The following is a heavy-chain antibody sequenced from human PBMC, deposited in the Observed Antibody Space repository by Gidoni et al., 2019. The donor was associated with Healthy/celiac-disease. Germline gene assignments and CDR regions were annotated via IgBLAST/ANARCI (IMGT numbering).Heavy chain of an antibody. CDR1: GGSISSSHW. J-gene: IGHJ4*02. V-gene: IGHV4-4*02. CDR3: VVRDVTTVTSRRPFDY. Sequence: QVQLQESGPGLVKPSGTMSLTCAVSGGSISSSHWWIWVRPPPGTGLEWIGEIYHCGSTNYNPSLKCRVTISGDKSKTQFSLKLSSVTAADTAVYYCVVRDVTTVTSRRPFDYWGQGTLVTVSS. D-gene: IGHD4-17*01. CDR2: IYHCGST.